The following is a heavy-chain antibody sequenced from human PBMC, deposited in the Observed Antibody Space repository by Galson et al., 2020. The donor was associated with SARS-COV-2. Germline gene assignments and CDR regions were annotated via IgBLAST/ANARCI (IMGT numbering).Heavy chain of an antibody. V-gene: IGHV4-31*03. CDR3: ARVNTNDFWSGYSQIWFDP. J-gene: IGHJ5*02. Sequence: SESLSLTCTVSGCSISSIDDYWSWIRQHPGKGLEWIGNIYYSGATYYNPSLKSRLTSSVDTSKNQFSLQLTSVTAADTAVYYCARVNTNDFWSGYSQIWFDPWGQGSLVTVSS. CDR1: GCSISSIDDY. CDR2: IYYSGAT. D-gene: IGHD3-3*01.